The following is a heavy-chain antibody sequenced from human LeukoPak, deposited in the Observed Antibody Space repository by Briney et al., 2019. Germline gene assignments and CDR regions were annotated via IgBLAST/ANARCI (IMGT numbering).Heavy chain of an antibody. J-gene: IGHJ4*02. D-gene: IGHD6-13*01. CDR1: GYSFTSYW. CDR2: IYPGDSDT. Sequence: GESLKISCKGSGYSFTSYWIGWVRQMPGKGLEWMGIIYPGDSDTRYSPSFQGQVTISADKSISTAYLQWSSLEASDTAIYYCARHVLAAAGTEPFDYWGQGTLVTVSS. V-gene: IGHV5-51*01. CDR3: ARHVLAAAGTEPFDY.